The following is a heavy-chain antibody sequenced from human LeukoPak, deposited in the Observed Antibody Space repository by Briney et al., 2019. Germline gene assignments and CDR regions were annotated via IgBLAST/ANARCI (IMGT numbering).Heavy chain of an antibody. D-gene: IGHD1-26*01. CDR3: ARGGGIVGASASDI. CDR2: IIPIFGTA. CDR1: GGTFSSYA. V-gene: IGHV1-69*13. J-gene: IGHJ3*02. Sequence: SVKVSCKASGGTFSSYAISWVRQAPGQGLEWMGGIIPIFGTANYAQKFQGRVTITADESTSTAYMELSSLRSEDTAVYYCARGGGIVGASASDIWGQGTMVTVSS.